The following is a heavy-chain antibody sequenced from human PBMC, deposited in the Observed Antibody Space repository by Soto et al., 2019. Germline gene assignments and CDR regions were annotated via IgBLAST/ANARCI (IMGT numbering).Heavy chain of an antibody. CDR2: IIPIFGTA. J-gene: IGHJ4*02. CDR1: GGTFSSYA. CDR3: ASTSALSYYYDSSGYFDY. Sequence: SVKVSCKASGGTFSSYAISWVRQAPGQGLEWMGGIIPIFGTANYAQKFQGRVTITADESTSTAYMELSSLRSEDTAVYYCASTSALSYYYDSSGYFDYWGQGTLATVSS. V-gene: IGHV1-69*13. D-gene: IGHD3-22*01.